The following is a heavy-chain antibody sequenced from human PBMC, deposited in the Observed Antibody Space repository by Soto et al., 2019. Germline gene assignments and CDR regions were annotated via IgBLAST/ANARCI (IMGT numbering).Heavy chain of an antibody. CDR3: ATASAYYDFWNSDYSLYYFDY. Sequence: GAPCRISCRVASCTLTELFTLCVGQATGKGREWMGGFDPEDGETIYAQKFQGRVTMTEDTPTDTAYMELSSLRSEDTAVYYCATASAYYDFWNSDYSLYYFDYWGQGTLVTVSS. V-gene: IGHV1-24*01. CDR2: FDPEDGET. D-gene: IGHD3-3*01. J-gene: IGHJ4*02. CDR1: SCTLTELF.